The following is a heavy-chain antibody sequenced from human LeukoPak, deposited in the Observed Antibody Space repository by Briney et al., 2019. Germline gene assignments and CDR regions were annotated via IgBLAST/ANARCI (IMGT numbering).Heavy chain of an antibody. D-gene: IGHD3-22*01. CDR3: ARYYDSSGYTFDY. V-gene: IGHV1-69*04. J-gene: IGHJ4*02. CDR1: GGTFSSYA. Sequence: SVKVSCKASGGTFSSYAISWVRQAPGQGLEWMGRIIPILGIANYAQKFQGRVTITADKSTNTAYMELSSLRSEDTAVYYCARYYDSSGYTFDYWGQGTLVTVSS. CDR2: IIPILGIA.